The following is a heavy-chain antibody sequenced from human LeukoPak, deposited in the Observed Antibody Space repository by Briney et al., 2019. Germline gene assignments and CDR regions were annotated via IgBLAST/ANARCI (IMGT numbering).Heavy chain of an antibody. D-gene: IGHD6-13*01. Sequence: GSSVKVSCKASGGTFSSYAISWVRQAPGQGLEWMGGIIPIFGTANYAQKFQGRVTITADESTSTAYMELSSLRSEDTAVYYCAREGIAAAGKVDTDLDYWGQGTLVTVSS. CDR2: IIPIFGTA. V-gene: IGHV1-69*01. CDR3: AREGIAAAGKVDTDLDY. J-gene: IGHJ4*02. CDR1: GGTFSSYA.